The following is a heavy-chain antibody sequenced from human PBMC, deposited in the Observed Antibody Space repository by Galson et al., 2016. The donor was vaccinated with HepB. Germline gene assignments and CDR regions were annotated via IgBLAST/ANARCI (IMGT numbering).Heavy chain of an antibody. CDR3: ARDRETILSYSGMDV. V-gene: IGHV3-23*01. J-gene: IGHJ6*04. D-gene: IGHD3-9*01. CDR2: ISGSGGDK. CDR1: GFTFSDYA. Sequence: SLRLSCAASGFTFSDYAMNWVRQAPGKGLEWVSVISGSGGDKYYADSVKGRFTISRDNSKNTLYLQMNSLRAEDTAVYYCARDRETILSYSGMDVWGKGTTVTVAS.